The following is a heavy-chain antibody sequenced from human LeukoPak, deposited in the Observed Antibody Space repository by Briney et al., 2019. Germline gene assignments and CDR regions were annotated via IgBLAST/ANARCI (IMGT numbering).Heavy chain of an antibody. V-gene: IGHV3-48*03. Sequence: GGSLRLSCAASGFTFSNSEMNWVRQAPGKGLEWVSYISSSGRTIYYADSVKGRFTISRDNAKNSLYLQVNSLRAEDTAVYYCARGSLAILDWGQGTLVTVSS. CDR3: ARGSLAILD. CDR1: GFTFSNSE. CDR2: ISSSGRTI. J-gene: IGHJ4*02. D-gene: IGHD2-15*01.